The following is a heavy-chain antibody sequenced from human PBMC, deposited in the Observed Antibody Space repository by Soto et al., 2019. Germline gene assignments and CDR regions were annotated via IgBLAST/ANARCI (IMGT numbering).Heavy chain of an antibody. J-gene: IGHJ4*02. CDR3: ASTDITMVRGVTNYYFDY. CDR2: IYYSGST. D-gene: IGHD3-10*01. Sequence: LSLTCTVSGGSISSYYWSWIRQPPGKGLEWIGYIYYSGSTNYNPSLKSRVTISVDTSKNQFSLKLSSVTAADTAVYYCASTDITMVRGVTNYYFDYWGQGTLVTVSS. CDR1: GGSISSYY. V-gene: IGHV4-59*01.